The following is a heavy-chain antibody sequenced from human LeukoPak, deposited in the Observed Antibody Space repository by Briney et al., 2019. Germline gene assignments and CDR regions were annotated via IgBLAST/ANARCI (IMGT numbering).Heavy chain of an antibody. CDR2: IQYDDSIE. D-gene: IGHD3-10*01. J-gene: IGHJ4*01. Sequence: GGSLRLSCAASGFTFSTFGMNWVRQAPDKGLEWVVFIQYDDSIEYYADSAKGRFTISRDNSKNTLYLQMNSLRGDDTAVYYCAKDQGVVGSYDYWGHGTLVTVSS. CDR3: AKDQGVVGSYDY. V-gene: IGHV3-30*02. CDR1: GFTFSTFG.